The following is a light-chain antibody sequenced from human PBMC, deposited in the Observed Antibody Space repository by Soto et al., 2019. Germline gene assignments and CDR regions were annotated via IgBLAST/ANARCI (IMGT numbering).Light chain of an antibody. J-gene: IGKJ4*01. CDR2: AAS. CDR1: QSISRY. Sequence: TQFTQSPSSLCASVGDSVTNTCLASQSISRYLSWYQQKPGRAPKLLISAASTLQSGVPARFSGSGSGTDFTLSITSLQPEDFATYYCQQLNTYPVTFGGGTKVDI. CDR3: QQLNTYPVT. V-gene: IGKV1-9*01.